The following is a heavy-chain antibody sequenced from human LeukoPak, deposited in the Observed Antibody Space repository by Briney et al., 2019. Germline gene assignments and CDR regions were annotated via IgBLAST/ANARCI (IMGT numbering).Heavy chain of an antibody. V-gene: IGHV3-23*01. CDR3: ARGRMLYYYDSSGYPFDY. D-gene: IGHD3-22*01. J-gene: IGHJ4*02. Sequence: HPGGSLRLSCAASGFTFSSYGMSWVRQAPGKGLEWVSAISGSGGSTYYADSVKGRFTISRDNSKNTLYLQMNSLRAEDTAVYYCARGRMLYYYDSSGYPFDYWGQGSLVTVSS. CDR1: GFTFSSYG. CDR2: ISGSGGST.